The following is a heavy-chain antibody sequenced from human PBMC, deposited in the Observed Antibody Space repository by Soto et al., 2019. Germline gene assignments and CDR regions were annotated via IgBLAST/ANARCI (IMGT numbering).Heavy chain of an antibody. J-gene: IGHJ5*02. CDR3: ARERGRAVGDNWFDP. D-gene: IGHD6-19*01. CDR2: IIPILGIA. Sequence: SVKVSCKASGGTFSSYTISWVRHAPGQGLEWMGRIIPILGIANYAQKFQGRVTITADKSTSTAYMELSSLRSEDTAVYYCARERGRAVGDNWFDPWGQGTLVTVAS. V-gene: IGHV1-69*04. CDR1: GGTFSSYT.